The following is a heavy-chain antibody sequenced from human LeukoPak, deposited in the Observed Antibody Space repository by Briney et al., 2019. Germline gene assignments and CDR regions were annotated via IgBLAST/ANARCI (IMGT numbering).Heavy chain of an antibody. D-gene: IGHD6-13*01. CDR1: GGSISSSSYY. CDR2: IYYSGST. Sequence: SETLSLTCTVSGGSISSSSYYWGWIRQPPGKGLEWIGSIYYSGSTYYNPSLKSRVTISVDTSKNQFSLKLSSVTAADTAVHYCARHPSDSSSWYWFDPWGQGTLVTVSS. J-gene: IGHJ5*02. CDR3: ARHPSDSSSWYWFDP. V-gene: IGHV4-39*01.